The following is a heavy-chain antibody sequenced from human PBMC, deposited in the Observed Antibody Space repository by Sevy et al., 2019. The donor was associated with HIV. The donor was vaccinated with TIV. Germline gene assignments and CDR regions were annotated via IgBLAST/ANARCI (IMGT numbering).Heavy chain of an antibody. CDR3: VRAIGAAGSY. J-gene: IGHJ4*02. CDR2: IKEDVSVK. CDR1: GFTFSSYW. V-gene: IGHV3-7*01. D-gene: IGHD6-13*01. Sequence: GGSLRLSCEASGFTFSSYWMSWVRQAPGKGLGWVANIKEDVSVKYYVESVKGRFTISRDNAKNSVYLQMNSLRAEDAALYYCVRAIGAAGSYWGLGTLVTVSS.